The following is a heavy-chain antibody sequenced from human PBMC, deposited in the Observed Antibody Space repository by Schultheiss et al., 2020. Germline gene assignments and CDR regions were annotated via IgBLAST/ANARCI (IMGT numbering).Heavy chain of an antibody. CDR3: AHSSTHPPPRYFDY. D-gene: IGHD2-2*01. CDR2: IYWDDDK. CDR1: GFSLSTSGVG. J-gene: IGHJ4*02. Sequence: SGPTLVKPTQTLTLTCTFSGFSLSTSGVGVGWIRQPPGEALEWLALIYWDDDKRYSPSLKSRLTITKDTSKNQVVLTMTNMDPVDTATYYCAHSSTHPPPRYFDYWGKGTLVTVAS. V-gene: IGHV2-5*02.